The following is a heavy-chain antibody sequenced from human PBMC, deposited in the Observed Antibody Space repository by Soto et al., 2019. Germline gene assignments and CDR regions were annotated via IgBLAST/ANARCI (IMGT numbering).Heavy chain of an antibody. D-gene: IGHD2-15*01. J-gene: IGHJ4*02. Sequence: SETLSLTCAVYGGSFSGYYWSWIRQPPGKGLEWIGEINHSGSTNYNPSLKSRVTISVDTSKNQFSLKLSSVTAADTAVYYCARIRTRSVVVVAATGYFDYWGQGTLVTVSS. CDR1: GGSFSGYY. V-gene: IGHV4-34*01. CDR3: ARIRTRSVVVVAATGYFDY. CDR2: INHSGST.